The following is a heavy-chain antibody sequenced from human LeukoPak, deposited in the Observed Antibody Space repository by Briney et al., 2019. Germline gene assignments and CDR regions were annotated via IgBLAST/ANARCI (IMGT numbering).Heavy chain of an antibody. CDR1: GFTFDDYA. J-gene: IGHJ4*02. V-gene: IGHV3-9*01. CDR2: ISWNSGSI. Sequence: GGSLRLSCAASGFTFDDYAMHWVRQAPGKGLEWVSGISWNSGSIGYADSVKGRFTISRDNAKNSLYLQMNSLRAEDTALYYCAKDKERALDYWGQGTLVTVSS. D-gene: IGHD5-24*01. CDR3: AKDKERALDY.